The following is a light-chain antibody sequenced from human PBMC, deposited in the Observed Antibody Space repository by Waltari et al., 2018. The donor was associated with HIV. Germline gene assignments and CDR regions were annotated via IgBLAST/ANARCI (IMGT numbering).Light chain of an antibody. CDR2: DVN. Sequence: QSALTQPASVSESPGQSIPISCSGTSSDIGSYNLVSWYQQHPGKAPKLIIYDVNKPPSGVSNRFSGSKSGNTASLTISGLQAEDEADYYCSSYAGARGGVFGGGTKLTVL. CDR3: SSYAGARGGV. J-gene: IGLJ2*01. V-gene: IGLV2-23*02. CDR1: SSDIGSYNL.